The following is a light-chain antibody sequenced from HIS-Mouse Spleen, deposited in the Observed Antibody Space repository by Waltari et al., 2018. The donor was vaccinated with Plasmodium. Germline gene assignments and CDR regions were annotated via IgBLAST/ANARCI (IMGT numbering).Light chain of an antibody. V-gene: IGKV3-15*01. CDR2: GAS. Sequence: EIVMTPSPATLSVSPGERATLSCSASQSVSSNLAWYQQEPGQAPRLLIYGASTRATGIPARFSGSGSGTEFTLTISSMQSEDFAVYYCQQYNNWPRGTFGQGTKVEIK. J-gene: IGKJ1*01. CDR3: QQYNNWPRGT. CDR1: QSVSSN.